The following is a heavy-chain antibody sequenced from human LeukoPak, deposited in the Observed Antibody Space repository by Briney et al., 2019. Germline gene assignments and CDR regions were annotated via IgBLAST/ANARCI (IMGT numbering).Heavy chain of an antibody. D-gene: IGHD3-16*01. CDR3: ASQIWGSYPGHY. CDR1: GFTFSSYG. V-gene: IGHV3-33*03. CDR2: IWYDGSNK. Sequence: GGSLRLSCAASGFTFSSYGMHWVRQAPGKGLEWVAVIWYDGSNKYCADSVKGRFTISRDNAKNSLYLQMNSLRAEDTAVYYCASQIWGSYPGHYWGQGTLVTVSS. J-gene: IGHJ4*02.